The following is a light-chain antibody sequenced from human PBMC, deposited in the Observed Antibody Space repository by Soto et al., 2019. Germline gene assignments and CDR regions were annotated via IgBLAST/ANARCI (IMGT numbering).Light chain of an antibody. CDR2: GAS. CDR1: QRVSSN. J-gene: IGKJ2*01. V-gene: IGKV3-15*01. Sequence: EIVMTRSPVSLSGSPVERASVACRASQRVSSNVAWYQQKPGQAPRLLIYGASTRATGIPARFSGSGSETEFTLTISSLQSEDFAVYYCQQHSNWPPYTFGQGTKVDIK. CDR3: QQHSNWPPYT.